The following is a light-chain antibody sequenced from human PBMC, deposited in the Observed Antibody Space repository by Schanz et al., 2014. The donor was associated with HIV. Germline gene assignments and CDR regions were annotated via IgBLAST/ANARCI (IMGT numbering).Light chain of an antibody. V-gene: IGKV4-1*01. CDR2: RAS. CDR3: QQYYSTPIT. Sequence: DIVMTQSPDSLAVSLGERATINCKSSQTILYSSNNKDYLAWYQQKPGQPPKLLIYRASTRESGVPDRFSGSGSGTDFTLTISSLQAEDGAVYYCQQYYSTPITFGQGTRLEIK. J-gene: IGKJ5*01. CDR1: QTILYSSNNKDY.